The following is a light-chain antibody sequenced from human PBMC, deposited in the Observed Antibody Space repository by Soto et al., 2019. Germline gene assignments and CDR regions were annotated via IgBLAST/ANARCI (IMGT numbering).Light chain of an antibody. V-gene: IGKV3-15*01. CDR1: LSISNN. J-gene: IGKJ4*01. CDR2: SAS. Sequence: VMTQSPATLSVSPGERATLSCRASLSISNNLAWYQQKPGQAPMLLIYSASTRATAIPARFSGSASGTELTLTISSLQSEDFALYYCQQYNEWLLTFGGGTKVETK. CDR3: QQYNEWLLT.